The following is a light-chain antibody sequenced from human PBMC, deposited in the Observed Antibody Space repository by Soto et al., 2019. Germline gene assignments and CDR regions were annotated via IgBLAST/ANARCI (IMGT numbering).Light chain of an antibody. Sequence: QSVLTQPRSVSGSPGQSVTISCTGTSSDVGGYNYVSWYQQHPGKAPKLMIYDVTTLPSGVPDRFSGSKSGNTASLTISGLQAEDEADYYCSSHAGSSVVFGTGTKVTVL. CDR3: SSHAGSSVV. CDR1: SSDVGGYNY. V-gene: IGLV2-11*01. J-gene: IGLJ1*01. CDR2: DVT.